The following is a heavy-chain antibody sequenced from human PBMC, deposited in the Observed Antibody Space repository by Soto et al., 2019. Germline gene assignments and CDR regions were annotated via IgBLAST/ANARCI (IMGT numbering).Heavy chain of an antibody. CDR2: IYSGGST. Sequence: GGSLRLSCAASGFTVSSNYMSWVRQAPGKGLEWVSVIYSGGSTYYADSVKGRFTISRDNSKNTLYLQMNSLRAEDTAVYYCARDRGITMVRGGRPRYYYGMDVWGQGTTVTVSS. CDR1: GFTVSSNY. CDR3: ARDRGITMVRGGRPRYYYGMDV. J-gene: IGHJ6*02. V-gene: IGHV3-53*01. D-gene: IGHD3-10*01.